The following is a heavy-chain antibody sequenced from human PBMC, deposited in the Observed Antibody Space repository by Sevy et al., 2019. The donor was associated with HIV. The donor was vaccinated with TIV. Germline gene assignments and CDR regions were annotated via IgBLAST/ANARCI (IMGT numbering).Heavy chain of an antibody. D-gene: IGHD2-2*01. J-gene: IGHJ6*03. V-gene: IGHV3-7*01. CDR1: GFTFSSYW. Sequence: GGSLRLSCAASGFTFSSYWMSWVRQAPGKGLEWVANIKQDGSERYYEDSVKGRFTISRDNTKNSLYLQMNSLRVEDTAVYYCARDSQNIVVVPAATINYYYYYYMDVWGKGTTVTVS. CDR2: IKQDGSER. CDR3: ARDSQNIVVVPAATINYYYYYYMDV.